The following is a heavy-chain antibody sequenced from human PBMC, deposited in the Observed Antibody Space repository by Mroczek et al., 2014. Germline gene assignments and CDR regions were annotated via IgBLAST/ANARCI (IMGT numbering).Heavy chain of an antibody. D-gene: IGHD2-2*01. CDR1: GFTFSSYG. V-gene: IGHV3-30*18. Sequence: QVQLVQSGGGVVQPGRSLRLSCAASGFTFSSYGMHWVRQAPGKGLEWVAVISYDGSNKYYADSVKGRFTISRDNSKNTLYLQMNSLRAEDTAVYYCAKVHYDIVVVGWFDPWGQGTLVTVSS. CDR3: AKVHYDIVVVGWFDP. J-gene: IGHJ5*02. CDR2: ISYDGSNK.